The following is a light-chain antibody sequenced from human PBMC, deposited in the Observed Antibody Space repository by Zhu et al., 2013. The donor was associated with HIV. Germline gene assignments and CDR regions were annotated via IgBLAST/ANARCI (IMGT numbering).Light chain of an antibody. J-gene: IGKJ2*01. CDR2: KAS. V-gene: IGKV1-5*03. CDR3: QQYNSYSYT. CDR1: QTINDW. Sequence: DIQMTQSPSSLSASVGDRVTITCRANQTINDWLAWYQKKPGTAPKLLVQKASSLESGVPSRFSGSRSGTQSTLTISGLQPDDFATYYCQQYNSYSYTFGQGTKLEI.